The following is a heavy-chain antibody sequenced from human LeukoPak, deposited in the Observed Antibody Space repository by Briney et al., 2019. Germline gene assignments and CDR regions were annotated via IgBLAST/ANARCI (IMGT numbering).Heavy chain of an antibody. Sequence: GGSLRLSCTASGFTFSSYAMHWVRQAPGKGLGYVSAISSNGGSTYYANSVKGRFTISRDNSKNTLYLQMGSLRAEDMAVYYCARRGVVYYYYYMDVWGKGTTVTVSS. CDR2: ISSNGGST. D-gene: IGHD3-3*01. CDR1: GFTFSSYA. CDR3: ARRGVVYYYYYMDV. V-gene: IGHV3-64*01. J-gene: IGHJ6*03.